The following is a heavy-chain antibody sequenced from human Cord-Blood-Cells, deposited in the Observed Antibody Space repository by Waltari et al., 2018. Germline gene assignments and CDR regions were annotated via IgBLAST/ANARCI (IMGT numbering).Heavy chain of an antibody. CDR3: ARSPLRYFDY. CDR1: GYSISSGYY. J-gene: IGHJ4*02. D-gene: IGHD3-3*01. V-gene: IGHV4-38-2*01. CDR2: IYHSGST. Sequence: QVQLQESGPGLVKPSETLSLTCAVPGYSISSGYYRGWIRQPPGKGLEWIGSIYHSGSTYYNPSLKSRVTISVDTSKNQFSLKLSSVTAADTAVYYCARSPLRYFDYWGQGTLVTVSS.